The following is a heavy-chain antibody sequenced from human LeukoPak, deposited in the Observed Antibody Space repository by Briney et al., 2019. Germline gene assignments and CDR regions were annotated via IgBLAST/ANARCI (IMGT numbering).Heavy chain of an antibody. V-gene: IGHV4-59*11. J-gene: IGHJ4*02. CDR1: GVSITSHY. CDR3: ARGGRELYYFDY. D-gene: IGHD1-7*01. CDR2: TYYSGSP. Sequence: PSETLSLTCTVSGVSITSHYWTWIRQPPGRGLEWIGYTYYSGSPNYNPSLKSRVTISVDTSKNQFSLKMDSMTAADTAVYYCARGGRELYYFDYWGQGTLVTVSS.